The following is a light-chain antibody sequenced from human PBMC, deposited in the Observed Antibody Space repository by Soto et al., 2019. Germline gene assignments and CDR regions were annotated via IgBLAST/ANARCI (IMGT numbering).Light chain of an antibody. CDR3: QQYNDWPLT. Sequence: EIVMTQSPATLSVSPGERATLSCRASQSVSSNLAWYQQKPGQAPSLLIYGAFTRATGIQARFSGTGSGTEFTLTISSLQSEDFALYYCQQYNDWPLTFGQGTKVEIK. CDR1: QSVSSN. J-gene: IGKJ1*01. CDR2: GAF. V-gene: IGKV3-15*01.